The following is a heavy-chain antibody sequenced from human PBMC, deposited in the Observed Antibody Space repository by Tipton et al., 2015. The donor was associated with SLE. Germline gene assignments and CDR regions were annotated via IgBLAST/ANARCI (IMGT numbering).Heavy chain of an antibody. Sequence: GSLRLSCAASGFTFSSYAMHWVRQAPGKGLEWVSVIYSGGSTYYADSVKGRFTISRDNSKNTLYLQMNSLRAEDTAVYYCAKDSAVTTPLYYYGMDVWGQGTTVTVSS. CDR2: IYSGGST. D-gene: IGHD4-17*01. V-gene: IGHV3-23*03. CDR3: AKDSAVTTPLYYYGMDV. J-gene: IGHJ6*02. CDR1: GFTFSSYA.